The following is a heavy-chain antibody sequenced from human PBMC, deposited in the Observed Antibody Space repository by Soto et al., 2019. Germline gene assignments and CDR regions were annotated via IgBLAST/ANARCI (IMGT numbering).Heavy chain of an antibody. V-gene: IGHV3-33*01. D-gene: IGHD5-18*01. Sequence: QVQLVESGGGVVQPGRSLRLSCAASGFTFSSYDMHWVRQAPGKGLEWVAVIWYDGSNKYYADSVKGRFTISRDNSKNTLYLQMNSLRAEDTAVYYCAREDVDTAMAIDYWGQGTLVTVSS. CDR3: AREDVDTAMAIDY. CDR2: IWYDGSNK. J-gene: IGHJ4*02. CDR1: GFTFSSYD.